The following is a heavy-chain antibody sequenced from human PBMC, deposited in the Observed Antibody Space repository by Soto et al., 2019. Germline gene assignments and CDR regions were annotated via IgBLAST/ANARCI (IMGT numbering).Heavy chain of an antibody. J-gene: IGHJ6*02. CDR2: IYYSGST. CDR3: ARDRTGEWELLDYGMDV. V-gene: IGHV4-59*01. Sequence: TLSLTCTVSGGSISSYYWSWIRQPPGKGLEWIGYIYYSGSTNYNPSLKSRVTISVDTSKNQFSLKLSSVTAADTAVYYCARDRTGEWELLDYGMDVWGQGTTVTVSS. CDR1: GGSISSYY. D-gene: IGHD1-26*01.